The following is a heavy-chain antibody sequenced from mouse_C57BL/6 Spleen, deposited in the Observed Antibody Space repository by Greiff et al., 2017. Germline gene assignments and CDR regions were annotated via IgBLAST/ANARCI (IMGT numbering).Heavy chain of an antibody. V-gene: IGHV7-3*01. Sequence: EVKLMESGGGLVQPGGSLSLSCAASGFTFTDYYMSWVRQPPGKALEWLGFIRNKANGYTTEYSASVKGRFTISRDNSQSILYLQMNALRAEDSATYYCASSTDYYAMDYWGQGTSVTVSS. J-gene: IGHJ4*01. CDR3: ASSTDYYAMDY. CDR1: GFTFTDYY. CDR2: IRNKANGYTT. D-gene: IGHD1-1*01.